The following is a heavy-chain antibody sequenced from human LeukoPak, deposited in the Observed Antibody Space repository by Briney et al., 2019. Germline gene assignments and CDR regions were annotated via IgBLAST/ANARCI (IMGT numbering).Heavy chain of an antibody. Sequence: GASVKVSCKASGYTFTGYYMHWVRQAPGQGLEWMGWINPNSGGTNYAQKFQGRVTMTRDTSISTAYMELSSLRSEDMAVYYCAREAYSSSWYDISAYYYYMDVWGKGTTVTVSS. V-gene: IGHV1-2*02. CDR3: AREAYSSSWYDISAYYYYMDV. CDR1: GYTFTGYY. J-gene: IGHJ6*03. D-gene: IGHD6-13*01. CDR2: INPNSGGT.